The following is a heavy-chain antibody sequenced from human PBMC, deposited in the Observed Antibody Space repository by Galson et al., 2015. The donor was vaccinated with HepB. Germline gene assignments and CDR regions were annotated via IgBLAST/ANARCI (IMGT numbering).Heavy chain of an antibody. V-gene: IGHV3-23*01. Sequence: SLRLSCAASGFTFSSYAMSWVRQAPGKGLEWVSAISGSGGSTYYADSVKGRFTISRDNSKNTLYLQMNSLRAEDTAVYYCAKDPRVVSGHFLRVVLFPTFDYWGQGTLVTVSS. D-gene: IGHD3-22*01. CDR3: AKDPRVVSGHFLRVVLFPTFDY. J-gene: IGHJ4*02. CDR2: ISGSGGST. CDR1: GFTFSSYA.